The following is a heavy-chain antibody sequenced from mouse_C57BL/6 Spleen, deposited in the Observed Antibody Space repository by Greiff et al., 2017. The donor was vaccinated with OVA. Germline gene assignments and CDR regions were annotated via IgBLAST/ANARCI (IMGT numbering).Heavy chain of an antibody. V-gene: IGHV14-1*01. CDR2: IDPEDGDT. Sequence: VQLQQPGAELVKPGASVKLSCTASGFNIKDYYMHWVKQRPEQGLEWIGRIDPEDGDTEYAPKFQGKATMTADTSSNTAYLQLSSLTSEDTAVYYCTTLITTPHFDYWGQGTTLTVSS. D-gene: IGHD1-1*01. CDR1: GFNIKDYY. CDR3: TTLITTPHFDY. J-gene: IGHJ2*01.